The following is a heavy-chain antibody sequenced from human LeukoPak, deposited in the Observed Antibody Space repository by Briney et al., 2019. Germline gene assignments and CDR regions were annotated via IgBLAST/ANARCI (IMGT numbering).Heavy chain of an antibody. CDR3: ARHGDGDYPLDY. J-gene: IGHJ4*02. V-gene: IGHV4-39*01. CDR2: IYYSGST. CDR1: GGSISSSSYY. D-gene: IGHD4-17*01. Sequence: SETLSLTCTVSGGSISSSSYYWGWIRKPPGKGLEWIGSIYYSGSTYYNPSLKSRVTISVDTSKNQFSLKLSSVTAADTAVYYCARHGDGDYPLDYWGQGTLVTVSS.